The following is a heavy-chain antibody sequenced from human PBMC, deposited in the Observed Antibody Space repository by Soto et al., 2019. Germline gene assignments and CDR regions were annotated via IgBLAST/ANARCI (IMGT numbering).Heavy chain of an antibody. V-gene: IGHV4-59*08. CDR3: ARLGYGSGSYYKDYYYYMDV. CDR1: GGSISSYY. CDR2: IYYSGST. Sequence: PSETLSLTCTVSGGSISSYYWSWIRQPPGKGLEWIGYIYYSGSTNYNPSLKSRVTISVDTSKNQFSLKLSSVAAADTAVYYCARLGYGSGSYYKDYYYYMDVWGKGTKVTVSS. J-gene: IGHJ6*03. D-gene: IGHD3-10*01.